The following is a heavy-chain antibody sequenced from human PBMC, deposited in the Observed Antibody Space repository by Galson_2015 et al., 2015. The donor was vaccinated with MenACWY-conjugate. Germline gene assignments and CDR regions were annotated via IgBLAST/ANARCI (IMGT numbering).Heavy chain of an antibody. V-gene: IGHV3-74*01. CDR1: GFTFSRYW. Sequence: SLRLSCAASGFTFSRYWMHWVRQSPGKGLVWVSRINSDGSAADYADSVKGRFTISRDNAKNTLYLQMNSLRAEDTAVYYCAKDRRGNWNYVGNFDNWGQGTLVTVSS. CDR2: INSDGSAA. D-gene: IGHD1-7*01. J-gene: IGHJ4*02. CDR3: AKDRRGNWNYVGNFDN.